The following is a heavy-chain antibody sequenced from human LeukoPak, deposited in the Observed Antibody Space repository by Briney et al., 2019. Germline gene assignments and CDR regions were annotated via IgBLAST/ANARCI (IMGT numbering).Heavy chain of an antibody. CDR2: IYSGGST. Sequence: GGSLRLSCAASGFTVSSNYMSWVRQAPGKGLEWVSVIYSGGSTYYADSVKGRFTISRDKTTLYLQMNSLRAEDTAVYYCARDAAPAYWGQGTLVTVSS. CDR1: GFTVSSNY. V-gene: IGHV3-53*01. J-gene: IGHJ4*02. D-gene: IGHD6-13*01. CDR3: ARDAAPAY.